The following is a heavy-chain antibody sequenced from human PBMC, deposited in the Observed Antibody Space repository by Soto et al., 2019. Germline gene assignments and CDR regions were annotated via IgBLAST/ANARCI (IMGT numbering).Heavy chain of an antibody. J-gene: IGHJ5*02. CDR2: ISISSDYK. CDR1: GFSFSNNH. CDR3: ARDIWEYGSNWFDP. V-gene: IGHV3-48*02. D-gene: IGHD3-10*01. Sequence: QLVELGGSLVQPGGSLRLSCVASGFSFSNNHMNWIRQAPGKGLEWVSYISISSDYKHYADSVRGRFTVSRDNARNSLYLQMNSLRDEDTAVYYCARDIWEYGSNWFDPWGQGTLVTVSS.